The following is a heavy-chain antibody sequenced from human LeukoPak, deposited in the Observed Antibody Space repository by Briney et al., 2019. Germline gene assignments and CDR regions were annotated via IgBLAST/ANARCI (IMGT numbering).Heavy chain of an antibody. CDR1: GFTFSSYS. D-gene: IGHD3-10*01. CDR2: ISSSSSYI. Sequence: TGGSLRLSCAASGFTFSSYSMNWVRQAPGKGLEWVSSISSSSSYIYYADSVKGRFTISRDKSKNTLYLQMNSLRAEDTAVYYCAKGWRGDTMVRGALDYWGQGALVTVSS. J-gene: IGHJ4*02. V-gene: IGHV3-21*04. CDR3: AKGWRGDTMVRGALDY.